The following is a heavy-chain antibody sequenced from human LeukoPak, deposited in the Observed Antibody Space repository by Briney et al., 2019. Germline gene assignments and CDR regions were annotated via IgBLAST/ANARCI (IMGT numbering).Heavy chain of an antibody. Sequence: GGSLRLSCAASGFTFSDYSMNWVRQAPGKGLEDLSYINSDGKTTWYADSVKGRFTASRDNAKNSLYLQMNSLRVEDTAVYYCASRSINWYRGNNWLDPWGQGTLVTVSS. D-gene: IGHD6-13*01. CDR2: INSDGKTT. J-gene: IGHJ5*02. V-gene: IGHV3-48*01. CDR3: ASRSINWYRGNNWLDP. CDR1: GFTFSDYS.